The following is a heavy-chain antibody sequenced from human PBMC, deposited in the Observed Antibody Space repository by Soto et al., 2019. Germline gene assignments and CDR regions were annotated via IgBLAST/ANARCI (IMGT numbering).Heavy chain of an antibody. V-gene: IGHV1-46*01. J-gene: IGHJ6*02. D-gene: IGHD1-20*01. CDR2: INPSGGST. CDR1: GYTFTVYY. CDR3: ARTGVSGTSHYYFGMDV. Sequence: QVQLVQSGAEVKKPGASVNVSCKASGYTFTVYYLHWVRQAPGQGLEYMGIINPSGGSTSYAEQFQGRLTMTRDTSTSTVYMDLSSLRSEDTAVYYCARTGVSGTSHYYFGMDVWGQGTTVTVSS.